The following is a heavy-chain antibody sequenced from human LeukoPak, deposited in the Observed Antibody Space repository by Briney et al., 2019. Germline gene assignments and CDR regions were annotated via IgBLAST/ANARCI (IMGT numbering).Heavy chain of an antibody. CDR1: GGSISSSDYY. CDR3: ARSLRGYSGYAFYYYAMDV. D-gene: IGHD5-12*01. Sequence: SETLSLTCTVSGGSISSSDYYWGWIRQPPGKGLEWIGTMYHSGSTYYNPSLKSRVTISVDTSMNHFSLKVTSVTAADTAVYYCARSLRGYSGYAFYYYAMDVWGQGTTVTVSS. J-gene: IGHJ6*02. V-gene: IGHV4-39*02. CDR2: MYHSGST.